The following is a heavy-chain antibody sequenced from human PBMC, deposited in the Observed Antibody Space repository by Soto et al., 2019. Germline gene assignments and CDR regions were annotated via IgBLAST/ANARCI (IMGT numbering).Heavy chain of an antibody. CDR3: ARDPGGSQDY. J-gene: IGHJ4*02. Sequence: EVQLVETGGGLIQPGGSLRLSCTASGFNVSSNYMSWVRQAPGKGLEWVSYIYRSGSTYYADSVKGRFTIFRDNSKITLYLQMNSLRAVDTAIYYCARDPGGSQDYWGQGTLVTVSS. V-gene: IGHV3-53*02. CDR2: IYRSGST. D-gene: IGHD3-10*01. CDR1: GFNVSSNY.